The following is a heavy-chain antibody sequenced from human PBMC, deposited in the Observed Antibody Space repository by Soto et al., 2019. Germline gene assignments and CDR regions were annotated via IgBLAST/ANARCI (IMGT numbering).Heavy chain of an antibody. CDR2: IIPIFGTA. Sequence: ASVKVSCKASGGTFSSYAISWVRQAPGQGLEWMGGIIPIFGTANYAQKFQGRVTITADESTSTAYMELSSLRSEDTAVYYCAGQKTTVVSRIATYYFDYWGQGTLVTVSS. CDR3: AGQKTTVVSRIATYYFDY. D-gene: IGHD4-17*01. V-gene: IGHV1-69*13. CDR1: GGTFSSYA. J-gene: IGHJ4*02.